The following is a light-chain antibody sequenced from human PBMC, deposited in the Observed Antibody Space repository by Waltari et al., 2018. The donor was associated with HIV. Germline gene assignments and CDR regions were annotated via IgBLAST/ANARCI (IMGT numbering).Light chain of an antibody. V-gene: IGKV3-11*01. J-gene: IGKJ5*01. CDR1: QSVSSY. CDR2: DAS. Sequence: EIVLTQSPATLSLSPGKRATLSCRASQSVSSYLAWYQQKPGQAPRLLIYDASNRATGIPARFSGSGSGTDFTLTISSLETEDSAVYYCQQRSNWLITFGQGTRLEIK. CDR3: QQRSNWLIT.